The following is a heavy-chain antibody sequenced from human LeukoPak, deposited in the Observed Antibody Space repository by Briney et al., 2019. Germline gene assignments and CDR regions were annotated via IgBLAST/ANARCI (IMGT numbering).Heavy chain of an antibody. CDR3: ARERTGGIYYGDLDY. CDR2: IKQDGSEK. CDR1: GFTFSSYW. V-gene: IGHV3-7*01. J-gene: IGHJ4*02. Sequence: GGSLRLPCAASGFTFSSYWMSWVRQAPGKGLEWVANIKQDGSEKYYVDSVKGRFTISRDNAKNSLYLQMNSLRAEDTAVYYCARERTGGIYYGDLDYWGQGTLVTVSS. D-gene: IGHD4-17*01.